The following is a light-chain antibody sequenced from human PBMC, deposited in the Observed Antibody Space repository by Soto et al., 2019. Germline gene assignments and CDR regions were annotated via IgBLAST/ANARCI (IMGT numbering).Light chain of an antibody. J-gene: IGKJ4*01. CDR1: ESVSVY. CDR3: QQRSDWPLT. CDR2: DAS. Sequence: EIVLTQSPATLSLSPGERATLSCRASESVSVYLAWYQQKPDQSPRLLIYDASNRAPGIPARFSGSGSGTDFTLTISSLEPEDFAVYYCQQRSDWPLTFGGGTKVDLK. V-gene: IGKV3-11*01.